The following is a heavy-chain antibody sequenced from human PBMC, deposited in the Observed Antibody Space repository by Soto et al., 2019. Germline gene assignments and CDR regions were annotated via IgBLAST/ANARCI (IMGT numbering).Heavy chain of an antibody. Sequence: ASVKVSCKASGYTFTSYGISWVRQAPGQGLEWMGWISAYNGNTNYAQKLQGRVTMTTDTSTSTAYMELRSLRSDDTAVYYCARDLKYNWNDRPLYYYYYYGMDVWGQGTTVTVS. D-gene: IGHD1-1*01. CDR2: ISAYNGNT. CDR1: GYTFTSYG. J-gene: IGHJ6*02. CDR3: ARDLKYNWNDRPLYYYYYYGMDV. V-gene: IGHV1-18*01.